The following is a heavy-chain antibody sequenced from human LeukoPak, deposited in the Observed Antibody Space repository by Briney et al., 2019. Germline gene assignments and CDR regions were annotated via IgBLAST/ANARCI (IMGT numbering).Heavy chain of an antibody. Sequence: ASVRVSCKASGYAFISYSISWVRQAPGQGREWMGWINTYNGNTNYAQKLQGRVSMTIDTSASTAYMELRSLRSDDTAVYYCARDKGWSYEAAVDYWAQGTLVTVSS. V-gene: IGHV1-18*04. D-gene: IGHD6-19*01. J-gene: IGHJ4*02. CDR2: INTYNGNT. CDR3: ARDKGWSYEAAVDY. CDR1: GYAFISYS.